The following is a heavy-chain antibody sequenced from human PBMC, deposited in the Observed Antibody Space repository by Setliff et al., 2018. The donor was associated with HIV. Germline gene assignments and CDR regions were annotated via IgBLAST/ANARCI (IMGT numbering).Heavy chain of an antibody. CDR2: INHSGST. CDR3: ARDQRYCTNALCPEALDV. CDR1: GESGSGYY. J-gene: IGHJ6*04. V-gene: IGHV4-34*01. D-gene: IGHD2-8*01. Sequence: SETLSLTCVVYGESGSGYYWSWIRQPPGKGLEWIGEINHSGSTNYNPSLKSRVTISVDTSKNQFSLKLSSVTAADTAVYYCARDQRYCTNALCPEALDVWGKGTTVTVSS.